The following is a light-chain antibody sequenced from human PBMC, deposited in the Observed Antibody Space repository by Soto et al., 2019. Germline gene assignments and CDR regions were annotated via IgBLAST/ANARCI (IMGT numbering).Light chain of an antibody. J-gene: IGLJ1*01. CDR3: CSYAGSSTYV. CDR1: SSDVGSYNL. Sequence: QSALTQPASVSGSPGQSITISCTGTSSDVGSYNLVSWYQQYPGKAPKLMIYEVSKRPSGVSNRFSGSKPGNTASLTISGLQAEDEADYYCCSYAGSSTYVFGNGTKVTVL. CDR2: EVS. V-gene: IGLV2-23*02.